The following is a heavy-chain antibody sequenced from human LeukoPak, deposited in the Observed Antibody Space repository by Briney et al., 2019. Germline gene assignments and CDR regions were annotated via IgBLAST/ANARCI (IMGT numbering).Heavy chain of an antibody. V-gene: IGHV4-39*07. CDR2: IYYSGST. CDR1: GGSISSSSYY. Sequence: SETLSLTCTVPGGSISSSSYYWGWIRQPPGKGLEWIGSIYYSGSTYYNPSLKSRVTISVDTSKNQFSLKLSSVTAADTAVYYCASYIAVAGTIDYWGQGTLVTVSS. CDR3: ASYIAVAGTIDY. J-gene: IGHJ4*02. D-gene: IGHD6-19*01.